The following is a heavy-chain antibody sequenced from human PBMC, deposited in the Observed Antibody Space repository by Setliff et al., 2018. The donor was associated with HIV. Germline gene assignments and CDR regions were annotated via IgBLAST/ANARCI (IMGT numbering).Heavy chain of an antibody. CDR2: RYPRGDGT. Sequence: ASVKVSCKASGYTFTDRYITWFQQAPGKGFEWMGRRYPRGDGTIYAERFRGRLTLSADMSINTGYMELDNLKSEDTAMYFCAAGPFSWGQYFWGRGTLVTVS. D-gene: IGHD3-16*01. CDR3: AAGPFSWGQYF. J-gene: IGHJ4*01. V-gene: IGHV1-69-2*01. CDR1: GYTFTDRY.